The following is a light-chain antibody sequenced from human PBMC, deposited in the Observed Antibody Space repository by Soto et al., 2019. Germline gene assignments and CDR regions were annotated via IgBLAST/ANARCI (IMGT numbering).Light chain of an antibody. CDR2: DTS. J-gene: IGKJ5*01. CDR3: QQYGTSEII. CDR1: QSVSNTY. V-gene: IGKV3-20*01. Sequence: IVLTQSPDTLSLSPGERATLSCRTSQSVSNTYVAWYQQKPGQAPRLLIYDTSSRVTGIPDRFSGSGSGTDFTLTISRLEPEDFAVFYCQQYGTSEIIFGQGTRLE.